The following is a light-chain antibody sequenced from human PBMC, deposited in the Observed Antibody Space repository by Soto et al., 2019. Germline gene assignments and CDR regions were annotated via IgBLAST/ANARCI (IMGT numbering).Light chain of an antibody. CDR3: QQYLSTPLT. CDR2: WAS. V-gene: IGKV4-1*01. J-gene: IGKJ3*01. CDR1: QSVLYSSNNKDY. Sequence: DIVMTQSPDSLAVSLGERATINCKSSQSVLYSSNNKDYLAWYQQKPGQPPKLLIYWASTRESGVPDRFSGSGSGTDFTLTISSLQAEDVAVYYCQQYLSTPLTFGPGTKVDIK.